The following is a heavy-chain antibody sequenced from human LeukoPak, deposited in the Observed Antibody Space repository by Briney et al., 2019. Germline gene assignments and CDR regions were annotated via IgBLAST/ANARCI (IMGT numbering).Heavy chain of an antibody. D-gene: IGHD5-24*01. CDR1: GGSISSSSYY. J-gene: IGHJ4*02. V-gene: IGHV4-61*05. CDR2: IYYSGST. Sequence: SETLSLTCTVSGGSISSSSYYWGWIRQPPGNGLEWIGYIYYSGSTNYNPSLKSRVTISVDTSKNQFSLKLSSVTAADTAVYYCACRRDGYNPPPAYWGQGTLVTVSS. CDR3: ACRRDGYNPPPAY.